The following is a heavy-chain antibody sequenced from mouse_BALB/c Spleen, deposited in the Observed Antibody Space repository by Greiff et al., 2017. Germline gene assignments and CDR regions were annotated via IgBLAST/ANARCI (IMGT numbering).Heavy chain of an antibody. J-gene: IGHJ4*01. CDR3: ARQRLYYAMDY. CDR1: GFAFSSYD. Sequence: EVQVVESGGGLVQPGGSRKLSCAASGFAFSSYDMSWVRQTPEKRLEWVAYISSGGGSTYYPDTVKGRFTISRDNAKNTLYLQMSSLKSEDTAMYYCARQRLYYAMDYWGQGTSVTVSS. CDR2: ISSGGGST. V-gene: IGHV5-12-1*01.